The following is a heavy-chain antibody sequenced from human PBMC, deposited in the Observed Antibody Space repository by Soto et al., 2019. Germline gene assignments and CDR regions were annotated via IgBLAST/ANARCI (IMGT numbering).Heavy chain of an antibody. J-gene: IGHJ5*02. CDR1: GFSFSSYA. V-gene: IGHV3-30-3*01. CDR2: ISHDGINK. CDR3: ARDMYSSDYFVKWFEP. Sequence: QVRLVESGGGVVQPGRSLRLFCTASGFSFSSYAMYWFRQPPGKGLEWVAVISHDGINKHYADSVKGRVTVSRDNSNHSLDVQLNSLRGEDTAMYYCARDMYSSDYFVKWFEPWGQGTLVTVSS. D-gene: IGHD6-19*01.